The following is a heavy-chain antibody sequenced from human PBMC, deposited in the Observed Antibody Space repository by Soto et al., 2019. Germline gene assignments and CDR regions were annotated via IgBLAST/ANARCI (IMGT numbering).Heavy chain of an antibody. D-gene: IGHD3-22*01. V-gene: IGHV4-61*01. CDR3: ARELYYYDSSGYYYGAGWFDP. CDR1: GGSVSSGSYY. Sequence: SETLSLTCTVSGGSVSSGSYYWSWIRQPPGKGLEWMGYIYYSGSTNYNPSLKSRVTISVDTSKNQFSLKLSSVTAADTAVYYCARELYYYDSSGYYYGAGWFDPWGQGTLVTVSS. CDR2: IYYSGST. J-gene: IGHJ5*02.